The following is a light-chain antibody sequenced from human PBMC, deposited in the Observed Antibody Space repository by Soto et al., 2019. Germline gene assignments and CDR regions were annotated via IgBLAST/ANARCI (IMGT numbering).Light chain of an antibody. CDR1: ESISRH. Sequence: DIQMTQSPSSLSASVGDRVTITCRASESISRHLHWYQQKPGKAPKLLIYAASSLQNGVPSRFSGGGSGTDFSLTISNLQPEDFATYYCQQSYSTLSITFGQGTRLEIK. CDR3: QQSYSTLSIT. J-gene: IGKJ5*01. V-gene: IGKV1-39*01. CDR2: AAS.